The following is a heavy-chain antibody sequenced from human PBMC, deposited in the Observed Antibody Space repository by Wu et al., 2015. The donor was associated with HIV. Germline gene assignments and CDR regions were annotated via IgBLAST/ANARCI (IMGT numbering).Heavy chain of an antibody. CDR3: ARGFIAAAGTPPIHFDY. J-gene: IGHJ4*02. Sequence: QVQLVQSGAEVKNPGTSVKVSCKASGYTFPDYDINWVRQATGQGLEWMGWMNPNSGNTGYARKFQGRLTMTTNTSISTAFMELRSLRSEDTAIYFCARGFIAAAGTPPIHFDYWGPGTVVTVSA. CDR1: GYTFPDYD. CDR2: MNPNSGNT. D-gene: IGHD6-13*01. V-gene: IGHV1-8*01.